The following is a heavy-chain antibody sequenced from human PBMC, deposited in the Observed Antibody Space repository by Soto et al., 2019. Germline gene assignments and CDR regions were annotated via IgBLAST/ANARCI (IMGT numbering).Heavy chain of an antibody. CDR1: GFNFRSYS. J-gene: IGHJ4*02. D-gene: IGHD4-17*01. V-gene: IGHV3-48*01. CDR3: ARDYGDYVPRNDY. CDR2: ISSSDSNI. Sequence: EVQLVESGGGLIQPGGSLRLSCLASGFNFRSYSMNWVRQAPGKGLEWISYISSSDSNIYYADSVRGRFTISRDIAKNSLYLQMNSLRAEDTAVYYCARDYGDYVPRNDYWGQGTLVTVSS.